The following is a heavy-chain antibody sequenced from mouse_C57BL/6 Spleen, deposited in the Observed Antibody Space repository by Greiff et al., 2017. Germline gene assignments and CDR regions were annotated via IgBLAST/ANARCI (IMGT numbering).Heavy chain of an antibody. CDR3: AIYDGYPRFAD. CDR2: IHPNSGST. Sequence: QVQLQQPGAELVKPGASVKLSCKASGYTFTSYWMHWVKQRPGQGLEWIGMIHPNSGSTNYNEKFKSKATLTVDKSSSTAYMQLSSLTSEDSAVYYCAIYDGYPRFADWGQGTLVTVSA. CDR1: GYTFTSYW. D-gene: IGHD2-3*01. J-gene: IGHJ3*01. V-gene: IGHV1-64*01.